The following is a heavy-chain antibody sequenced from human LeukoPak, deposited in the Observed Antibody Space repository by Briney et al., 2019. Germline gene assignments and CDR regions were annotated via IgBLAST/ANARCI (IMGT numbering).Heavy chain of an antibody. CDR1: GFSLSEYW. Sequence: GGSLRLSCAASGFSLSEYWMSWVRQAPGKGLECVAHISQDGSERSYADSVMGRFTISRDNARNSVFLQMNSLRAEDRAVYYCVRVVQRSFDTGGQGTLVTVSA. CDR3: VRVVQRSFDT. V-gene: IGHV3-7*01. CDR2: ISQDGSER. D-gene: IGHD3-9*01. J-gene: IGHJ4*02.